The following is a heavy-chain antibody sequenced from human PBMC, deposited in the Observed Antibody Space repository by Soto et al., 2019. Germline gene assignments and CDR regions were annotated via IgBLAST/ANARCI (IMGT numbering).Heavy chain of an antibody. J-gene: IGHJ6*02. CDR1: GASISSGGYY. D-gene: IGHD3-16*01. CDR3: ARGSGGGCQGLITPWYSFRMDV. CDR2: IYYSGTT. Sequence: PSETLSLTCTVSGASISSGGYYWTWIRQHPGKGLEWIGYIYYSGTTYYNPSLQSRMSISVDTSKNHFSLRLHSLTAADTAVYYSARGSGGGCQGLITPWYSFRMDVWGQGTMVTVSS. V-gene: IGHV4-31*03.